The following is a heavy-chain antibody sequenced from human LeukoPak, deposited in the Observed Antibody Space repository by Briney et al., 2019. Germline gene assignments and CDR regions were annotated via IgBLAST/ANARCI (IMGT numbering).Heavy chain of an antibody. J-gene: IGHJ4*02. Sequence: SETLSLTCTVSGGSVSSGSYYWSWIRQPPGKGLEWIGYIYYSGTTNYNPSLKSRVTISVDTSKNQFSLKLSSVTAADTAVYYCARGDYCTNGVCYDYWGQGTLVTVSS. CDR2: IYYSGTT. CDR1: GGSVSSGSYY. CDR3: ARGDYCTNGVCYDY. D-gene: IGHD2-8*01. V-gene: IGHV4-61*01.